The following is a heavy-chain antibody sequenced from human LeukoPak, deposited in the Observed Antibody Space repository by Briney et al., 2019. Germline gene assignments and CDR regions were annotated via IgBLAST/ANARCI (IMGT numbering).Heavy chain of an antibody. V-gene: IGHV1-69*06. Sequence: GASVKVSCKASGYTFSSYYVHWVRQAPGQGLEWMGGIIPIFGTANYAQKFQGRVTITADKSTSTAYMELSSLRSEDTAVYYCASRPTYYGSGSFIPAGYMDVWGKGTTLTVSS. D-gene: IGHD3-10*01. CDR3: ASRPTYYGSGSFIPAGYMDV. CDR1: GYTFSSYY. J-gene: IGHJ6*03. CDR2: IIPIFGTA.